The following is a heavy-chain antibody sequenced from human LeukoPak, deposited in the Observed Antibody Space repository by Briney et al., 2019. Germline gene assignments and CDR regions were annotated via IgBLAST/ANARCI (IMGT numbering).Heavy chain of an antibody. CDR1: VYTLTQFS. CDR2: SDNEKRET. Sequence: ASMTVSCTGSVYTLTQFSIHWVRQTPRKGLEWVGGSDNEKRETIYARKFQGRVTMTEDTSTDTAYMELGSLGSKDTAEYYCAAERLDGILDYWGQGTLVTVSS. D-gene: IGHD6-19*01. V-gene: IGHV1-24*01. CDR3: AAERLDGILDY. J-gene: IGHJ4*02.